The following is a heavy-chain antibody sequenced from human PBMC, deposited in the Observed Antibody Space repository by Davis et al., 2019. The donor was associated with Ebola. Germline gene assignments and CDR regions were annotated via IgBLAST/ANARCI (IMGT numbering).Heavy chain of an antibody. Sequence: GESLKISCAASGFTFSDYYMSWIRQAPGKGLEWVSYISSSGSTIYYADSVKGRFTISRDNAKNSLYLQMNGLTDEDTAIYYCARVNAVTGYSRFDSWGQGTLVTVSS. CDR1: GFTFSDYY. V-gene: IGHV3-11*04. CDR2: ISSSGSTI. J-gene: IGHJ5*01. CDR3: ARVNAVTGYSRFDS. D-gene: IGHD3-9*01.